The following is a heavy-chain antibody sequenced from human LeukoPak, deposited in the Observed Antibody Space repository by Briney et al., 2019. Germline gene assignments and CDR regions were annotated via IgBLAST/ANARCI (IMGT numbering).Heavy chain of an antibody. V-gene: IGHV4-39*01. Sequence: SETLSLTCTVSGGSISSSSYYWGWIRQPPGKGLEWIGSIYYSGSTYYNPSLKSRVTISVDTSKNQFSLKLSSVTAADTAVYYCASLLGIRGWFDPWGQGTLVTVSS. CDR1: GGSISSSSYY. CDR3: ASLLGIRGWFDP. CDR2: IYYSGST. J-gene: IGHJ5*02. D-gene: IGHD7-27*01.